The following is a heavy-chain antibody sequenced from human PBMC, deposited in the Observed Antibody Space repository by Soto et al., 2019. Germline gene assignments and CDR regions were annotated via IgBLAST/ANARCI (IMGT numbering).Heavy chain of an antibody. J-gene: IGHJ4*02. CDR3: ARGDQWLLY. V-gene: IGHV6-1*01. CDR1: GDSVSSDSTA. Sequence: PSQTLSLTCDISGDSVSSDSTAWNWIRQSPSRGLEWLGRTYYKSKWFYNYAVSVRSRIAIKSDTSKNQFSLQLNSVTPEDTAVYFCARGDQWLLYRGQGPLGTVSS. D-gene: IGHD6-19*01. CDR2: TYYKSKWFY.